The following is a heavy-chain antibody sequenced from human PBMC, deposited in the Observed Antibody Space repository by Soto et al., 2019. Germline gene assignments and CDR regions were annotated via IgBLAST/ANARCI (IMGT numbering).Heavy chain of an antibody. J-gene: IGHJ6*02. Sequence: PGESLKISCKGSGYSFTSYWIAWVRQMPGKGLEWMGIIYPGDSDTGYSPSFQGQVTISADKSISTAYLQWSSLKASDTAMYYCARHGSEIVGPRTYLYYFYGMDVWGQGTTVTVSS. D-gene: IGHD1-26*01. CDR1: GYSFTSYW. CDR2: IYPGDSDT. CDR3: ARHGSEIVGPRTYLYYFYGMDV. V-gene: IGHV5-51*01.